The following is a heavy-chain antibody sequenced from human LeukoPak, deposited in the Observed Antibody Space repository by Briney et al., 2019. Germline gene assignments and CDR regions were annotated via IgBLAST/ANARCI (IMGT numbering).Heavy chain of an antibody. J-gene: IGHJ3*02. CDR1: GFTFSSYG. V-gene: IGHV3-30*02. Sequence: PGGSLRLSCVASGFTFSSYGMHWVRQAPGKGLEWVAFIRYDGSKKYYADSVKGRFTISRDNAKNSLYLQMNSLRAEDTAVYYCARAKRNGFDIWGQGTMVTVSS. CDR3: ARAKRNGFDI. CDR2: IRYDGSKK.